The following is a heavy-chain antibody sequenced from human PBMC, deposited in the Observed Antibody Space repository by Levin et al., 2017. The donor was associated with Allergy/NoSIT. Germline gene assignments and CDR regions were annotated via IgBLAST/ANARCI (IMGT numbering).Heavy chain of an antibody. CDR1: GFTFSSYG. Sequence: GGSLRLSCAASGFTFSSYGMHWVRQAPGKGLEWVAVISYDGSNKYYADSVKGRFTISRDNSKNTLYLQMNSLRAEDTAVYYCAKGVHGLGSYYYYYMDVWGKGTTVTVSS. V-gene: IGHV3-30*18. J-gene: IGHJ6*03. CDR2: ISYDGSNK. D-gene: IGHD3-10*01. CDR3: AKGVHGLGSYYYYYMDV.